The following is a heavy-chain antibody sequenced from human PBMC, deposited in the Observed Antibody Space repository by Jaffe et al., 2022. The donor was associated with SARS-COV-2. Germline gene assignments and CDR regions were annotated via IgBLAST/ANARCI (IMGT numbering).Heavy chain of an antibody. CDR2: INTGNGDT. D-gene: IGHD2-15*01. V-gene: IGHV1-3*04. CDR3: ARDFCSGGSCWRSSYYYYMDV. J-gene: IGHJ6*03. CDR1: GYTFTSYA. Sequence: QVQLVQSGAEVKKPGASVKVSCKASGYTFTSYAMHWVRQAPGQRLEWMGWINTGNGDTKYSQKFQGRVTITRDTSATTAYMELSSLRSEDTAVYYCARDFCSGGSCWRSSYYYYMDVWGKGTTVTVSS.